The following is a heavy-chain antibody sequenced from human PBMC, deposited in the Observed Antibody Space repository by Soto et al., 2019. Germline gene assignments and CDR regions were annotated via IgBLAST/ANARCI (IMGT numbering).Heavy chain of an antibody. CDR1: GFTFSNYE. CDR3: ARLHCTSTNCSDNYYYGMDV. D-gene: IGHD2-2*01. V-gene: IGHV3-48*03. Sequence: EVQLVESGGGLVQPGGSLRLSCAASGFTFSNYEMNWVRQAPGKGLEWVAYITSGGRPMYYADSVKGRVTISRDNVRNSLFLQMNSLRAEDTAVYYCARLHCTSTNCSDNYYYGMDVWGPGTTVTVSS. J-gene: IGHJ6*02. CDR2: ITSGGRPM.